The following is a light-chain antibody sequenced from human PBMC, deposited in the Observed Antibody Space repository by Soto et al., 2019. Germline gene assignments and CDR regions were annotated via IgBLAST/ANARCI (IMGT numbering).Light chain of an antibody. CDR2: SDY. J-gene: IGLJ1*01. V-gene: IGLV1-44*01. Sequence: QSVLTQPPSVSGTPGQRVIISCSGSSSNIGSSTVNWYQQFPGTAPKLLIYSDYQRPSGVPDRFSGSKSGTSASLAISGLQSEDEADYYCAAWDDSLNGSVFGTGTKLTVL. CDR1: SSNIGSST. CDR3: AAWDDSLNGSV.